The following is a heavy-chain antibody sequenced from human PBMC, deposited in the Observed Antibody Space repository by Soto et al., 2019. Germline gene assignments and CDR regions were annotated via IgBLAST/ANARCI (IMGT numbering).Heavy chain of an antibody. J-gene: IGHJ3*02. CDR1: GGSISSGGYY. Sequence: SETLSLTCTVSGGSISSGGYYWSWIRQHPGKGLEWIGYIYYSGSTYYNPSLKSRVTISVDTSKNQFSLKLSSVTAADTAVYYCARTGYCSGGSCYSEPNVFDIWGQGTMVTVSS. CDR2: IYYSGST. D-gene: IGHD2-15*01. V-gene: IGHV4-31*03. CDR3: ARTGYCSGGSCYSEPNVFDI.